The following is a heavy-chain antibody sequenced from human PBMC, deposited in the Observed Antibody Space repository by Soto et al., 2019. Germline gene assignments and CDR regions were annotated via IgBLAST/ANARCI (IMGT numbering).Heavy chain of an antibody. J-gene: IGHJ4*02. Sequence: PRAAEKSSGEGCCENDTRYWMGWEHQKHGKGLEWMGIIYPGDSDTRYSPSFQGQVTISADKSISTAYLQWSSLKASDTAMYYWARAGYCSGGSCPIRSFDYWGQGTLVTVSS. CDR1: CENDTRYW. CDR3: ARAGYCSGGSCPIRSFDY. V-gene: IGHV5-51*07. D-gene: IGHD2-15*01. CDR2: IYPGDSDT.